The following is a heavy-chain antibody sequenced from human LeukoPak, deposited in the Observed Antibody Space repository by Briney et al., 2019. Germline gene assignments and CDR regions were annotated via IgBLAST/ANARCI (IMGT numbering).Heavy chain of an antibody. CDR3: ARGSWGFGGLYYGMDV. CDR2: IYYSGST. V-gene: IGHV4-59*01. CDR1: GGSISSYY. D-gene: IGHD3-10*01. Sequence: PSETLSLTCTASGGSISSYYWSWIRQPPGKGLEWIGYIYYSGSTNYNPSLKSRVTISVDTSKNQFSLKLSSVTAADTAVYYCARGSWGFGGLYYGMDVWGQGTTVTVSS. J-gene: IGHJ6*02.